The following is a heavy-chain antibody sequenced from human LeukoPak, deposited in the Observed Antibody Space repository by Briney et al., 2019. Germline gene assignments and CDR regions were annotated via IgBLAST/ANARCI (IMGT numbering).Heavy chain of an antibody. CDR2: ISAYNGNT. CDR1: GYTFTSYC. V-gene: IGHV1-18*01. CDR3: ARSRFLEWLASSPPYYYYGMDV. D-gene: IGHD3-3*01. Sequence: ASVKVSCKASGYTFTSYCISWVRQAPGQGLEWMGWISAYNGNTNYAQKLQGRVTMTTDTSTSTAYMELRSLRSDDTAVYYCARSRFLEWLASSPPYYYYGMDVWGQGTTVTVSS. J-gene: IGHJ6*02.